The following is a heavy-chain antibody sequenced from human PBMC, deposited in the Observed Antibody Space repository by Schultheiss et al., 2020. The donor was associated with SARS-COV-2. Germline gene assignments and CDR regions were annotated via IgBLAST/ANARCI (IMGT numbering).Heavy chain of an antibody. CDR1: GFSLSTSGVG. Sequence: SGPTLVKPTQTLTLTCTFSGFSLSTSGVGVGWIRQPPGKALEWLALIYWDDDKRYSPSLKSRLTITKDTSKNQVVLTMTNMDPVDTATYYCAHTYDFWSAPGRAFDIWGQGTMVTVSS. CDR2: IYWDDDK. J-gene: IGHJ3*02. V-gene: IGHV2-5*02. CDR3: AHTYDFWSAPGRAFDI. D-gene: IGHD3-3*01.